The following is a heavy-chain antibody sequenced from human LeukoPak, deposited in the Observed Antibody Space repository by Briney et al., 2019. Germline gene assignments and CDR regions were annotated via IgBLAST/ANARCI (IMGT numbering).Heavy chain of an antibody. CDR3: ARGRYDFWSGYYGWFDP. CDR2: INHSGST. Sequence: SETLSLTCAVYGGSFSGYYWGWIRQPPGKGLEWIGEINHSGSTNYNPSLKSRVTISVDTSKNQFSLKLSSVTAADTAVYYCARGRYDFWSGYYGWFDPWGQGTLVTVSS. D-gene: IGHD3-3*01. CDR1: GGSFSGYY. J-gene: IGHJ5*02. V-gene: IGHV4-34*01.